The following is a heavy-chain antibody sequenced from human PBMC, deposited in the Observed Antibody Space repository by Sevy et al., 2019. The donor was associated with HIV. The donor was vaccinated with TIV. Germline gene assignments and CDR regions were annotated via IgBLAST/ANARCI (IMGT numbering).Heavy chain of an antibody. CDR2: LIGGGSRT. D-gene: IGHD2-15*01. Sequence: GGSLRLSCAASGFPFSNYAMSWIRQAPGKGLEWVSTLIGGGSRTYYADSVTGRFTISRDNSKNTLYLQMNSLRADDTAIYYCAKRRVQSGLSGGGANYGWDVCGHGTMVTVSS. V-gene: IGHV3-23*01. CDR3: AKRRVQSGLSGGGANYGWDV. J-gene: IGHJ6*02. CDR1: GFPFSNYA.